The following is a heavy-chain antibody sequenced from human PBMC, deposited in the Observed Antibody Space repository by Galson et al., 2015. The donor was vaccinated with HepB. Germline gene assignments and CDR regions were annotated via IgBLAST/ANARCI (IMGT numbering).Heavy chain of an antibody. CDR1: GFTFSNAW. CDR3: TTDQRSRYGSGSYYSRGGMDV. CDR2: IKSKTDGGTT. Sequence: SLRLSCAASGFTFSNAWMNWVRQAPGKGLEWVGRIKSKTDGGTTDYAAPVKGRFTISRDDSKNTLYLQMNSLKTEDTAVYYCTTDQRSRYGSGSYYSRGGMDVWGQGTTVTVSS. J-gene: IGHJ6*02. V-gene: IGHV3-15*07. D-gene: IGHD3-10*01.